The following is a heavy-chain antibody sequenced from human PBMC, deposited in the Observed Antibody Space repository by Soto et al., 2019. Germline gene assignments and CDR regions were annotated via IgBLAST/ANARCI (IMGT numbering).Heavy chain of an antibody. Sequence: QVQLVESGGGVVQPGRSLRLSCAASGFTFSSYGMHWVRQAPGKGLEWVAVISYDGSNKYYADSVKGRFTISRDNSKNTLYLQMNSLRAEDTAVYYCAKDGLRGYSYGYYYYNGMDVWGQGTTVTVSS. J-gene: IGHJ6*02. CDR3: AKDGLRGYSYGYYYYNGMDV. V-gene: IGHV3-30*18. CDR1: GFTFSSYG. D-gene: IGHD5-18*01. CDR2: ISYDGSNK.